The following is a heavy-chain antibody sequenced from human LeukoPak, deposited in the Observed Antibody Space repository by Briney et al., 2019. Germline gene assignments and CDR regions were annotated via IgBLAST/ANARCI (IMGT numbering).Heavy chain of an antibody. Sequence: PSETLSLTCTVAGGSISSYYWSWIRQPPGKGLEWIGYIYYRGSTNYNPSLKSRVTISVDTSKNQFSLKLSSVTAADTAVYYCARGLGDYWGQGTLVTVSS. J-gene: IGHJ4*02. CDR3: ARGLGDY. CDR2: IYYRGST. CDR1: GGSISSYY. D-gene: IGHD3-3*01. V-gene: IGHV4-59*01.